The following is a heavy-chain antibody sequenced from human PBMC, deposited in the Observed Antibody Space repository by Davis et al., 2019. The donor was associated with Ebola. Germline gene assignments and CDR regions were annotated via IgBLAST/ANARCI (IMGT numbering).Heavy chain of an antibody. Sequence: MPSETLSLTCTVSGGSISSYYWRWIRQPPGKGLGWIGYIYYSGSTNYNPSLKSRVTISVDTSKNQFSLKLSSVTAADTAVYYCARGKYYYGMDVWGQGTTVTVSS. CDR3: ARGKYYYGMDV. CDR2: IYYSGST. J-gene: IGHJ6*02. V-gene: IGHV4-59*01. CDR1: GGSISSYY.